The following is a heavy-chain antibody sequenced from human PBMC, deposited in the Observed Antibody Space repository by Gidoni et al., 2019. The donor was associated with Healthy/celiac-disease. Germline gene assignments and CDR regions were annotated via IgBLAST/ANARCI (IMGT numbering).Heavy chain of an antibody. Sequence: QVQLQHPGPGLVKPSEPLSLACTGSGGSISSYYWSWIRQHPGKGLEWIGYIYYRGSTNYNPSLKSRFTISVDTSKNQFSLKLSSVTAADTAVYYCARGSIAVAGLWGQGTLVTVSS. J-gene: IGHJ4*02. CDR3: ARGSIAVAGL. CDR1: GGSISSYY. CDR2: IYYRGST. V-gene: IGHV4-59*01. D-gene: IGHD6-19*01.